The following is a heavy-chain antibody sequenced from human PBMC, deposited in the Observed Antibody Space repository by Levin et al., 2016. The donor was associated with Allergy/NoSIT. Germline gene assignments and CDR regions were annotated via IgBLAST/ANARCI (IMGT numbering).Heavy chain of an antibody. CDR3: AKLSGLVRGYNYFDY. V-gene: IGHV3-11*03. D-gene: IGHD3-10*01. CDR2: IDSGSRYT. Sequence: GGSLRLSCVTSGFSFSDFYMSWIRQAPGKGPEWVSYIDSGSRYTNFADSVKGRFSISRDNAKNSLFLQMNSLRAEDTAVYYCAKLSGLVRGYNYFDYWGQGTLVTVSS. CDR1: GFSFSDFY. J-gene: IGHJ4*02.